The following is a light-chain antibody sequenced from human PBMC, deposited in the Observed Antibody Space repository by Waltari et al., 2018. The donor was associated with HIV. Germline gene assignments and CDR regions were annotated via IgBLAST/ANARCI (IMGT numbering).Light chain of an antibody. Sequence: VMTQSPDSLAVSLGERATINCMSNKSLLYRANDENFLAWCQQKPGQAPKLLIYWSTTRDSGVPDRFSGRGSGTDVSLTISSLQAEDVAVYCCRQYYSSPRRFGQGTKVEIK. CDR3: RQYYSSPRR. J-gene: IGKJ1*01. V-gene: IGKV4-1*01. CDR1: KSLLYRANDENF. CDR2: WST.